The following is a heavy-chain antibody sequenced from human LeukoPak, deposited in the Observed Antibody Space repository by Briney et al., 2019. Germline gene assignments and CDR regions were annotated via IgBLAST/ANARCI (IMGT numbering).Heavy chain of an antibody. CDR3: ARKGGVYYDSSGYYDY. J-gene: IGHJ4*02. Sequence: SETLSLTCTVSGYSISSGYYWGWIRQPPGKGLEWIGSIYHSGSTYYNPSLKSRVTISVDTSKNQFSLKLSSVTAADTAVYYCARKGGVYYDSSGYYDYWGQGTLVTVSS. CDR1: GYSISSGYY. V-gene: IGHV4-38-2*02. CDR2: IYHSGST. D-gene: IGHD3-22*01.